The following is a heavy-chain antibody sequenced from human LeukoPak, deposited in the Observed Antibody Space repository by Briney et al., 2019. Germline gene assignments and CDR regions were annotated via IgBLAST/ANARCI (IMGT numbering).Heavy chain of an antibody. CDR2: INHSGST. V-gene: IGHV4-34*01. CDR3: ARERNWFNP. Sequence: SETLSLTCAVYGGSFCGYYWSWIRQPPGKGLEWIGEINHSGSTNYNPSLKSRVTISVDTSKNQFSLKLSSVTAADTAVYYCARERNWFNPWGQGTLVTVSS. J-gene: IGHJ5*02. CDR1: GGSFCGYY.